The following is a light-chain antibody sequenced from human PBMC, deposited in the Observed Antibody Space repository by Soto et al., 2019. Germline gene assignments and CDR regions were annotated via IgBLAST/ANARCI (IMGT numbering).Light chain of an antibody. CDR1: RSVSSN. CDR2: DAS. CDR3: QQYTNWRT. Sequence: EIVMTQSPATLSVSPGERATLSCRASRSVSSNLAWYQQKPGQAPRLLIYDASTRATGIPARFSGSGSGTEFTLTISSLQSEDFVVYYCQQYTNWRTFGQGTKVEIK. V-gene: IGKV3-15*01. J-gene: IGKJ1*01.